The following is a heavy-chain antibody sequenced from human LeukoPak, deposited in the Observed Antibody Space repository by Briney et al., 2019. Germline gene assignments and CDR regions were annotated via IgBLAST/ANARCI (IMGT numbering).Heavy chain of an antibody. CDR1: GGSISSYY. J-gene: IGHJ4*02. CDR3: ARQGSKGLDY. D-gene: IGHD6-6*01. V-gene: IGHV4-4*09. Sequence: SETLSLTCTVSGGSISSYYWSWIRQPPGKGLEWIGYIYTSGSTNYNPSLKSRVTISVDTSKNQFSLKLSSVTAADTAVYYCARQGSKGLDYWGQGTLVTASS. CDR2: IYTSGST.